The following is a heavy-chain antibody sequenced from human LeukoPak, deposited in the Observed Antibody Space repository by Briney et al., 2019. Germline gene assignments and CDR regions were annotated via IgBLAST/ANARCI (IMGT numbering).Heavy chain of an antibody. CDR3: VPKISSGAFDI. V-gene: IGHV3-11*04. D-gene: IGHD2-2*01. CDR1: GFTFSDYN. Sequence: GGSLRLSCAASGFTFSDYNMRWIRQAPGKGLEWVSSISRRGSTKYYADAVRGRFTISTDNANKSLYLQMNSLRAEDTAVYYCVPKISSGAFDIWGPGTMVTVSS. CDR2: ISRRGSTK. J-gene: IGHJ3*02.